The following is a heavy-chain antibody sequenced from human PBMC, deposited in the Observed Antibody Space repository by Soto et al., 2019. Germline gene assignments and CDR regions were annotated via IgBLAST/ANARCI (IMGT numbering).Heavy chain of an antibody. Sequence: GGSLRLSCAASGFTFSSYGMHWVRQAPGKGLEWVAVISYDGSNKYYADSVKGRFTISRDNSKNTLYLQMNSLRAEDTALYYCAKDRDWSYYFDYWGQGTLVTVSS. V-gene: IGHV3-30*18. D-gene: IGHD2-21*01. CDR3: AKDRDWSYYFDY. CDR2: ISYDGSNK. J-gene: IGHJ4*02. CDR1: GFTFSSYG.